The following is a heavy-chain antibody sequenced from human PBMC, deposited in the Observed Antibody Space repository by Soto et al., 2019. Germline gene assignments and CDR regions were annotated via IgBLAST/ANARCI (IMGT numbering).Heavy chain of an antibody. D-gene: IGHD3-10*01. V-gene: IGHV3-30*18. CDR3: AKEKSVLLWFGTQHYGMDV. CDR1: GFTFSSYG. Sequence: GGSLRLSCAASGFTFSSYGMHWVRQAPGKGLEWVAVISYDGSNKYYADSVKGRFTISRDNSKNTLYLQMNSLRAEDTAVYYCAKEKSVLLWFGTQHYGMDVWGQGTTVTVSS. CDR2: ISYDGSNK. J-gene: IGHJ6*02.